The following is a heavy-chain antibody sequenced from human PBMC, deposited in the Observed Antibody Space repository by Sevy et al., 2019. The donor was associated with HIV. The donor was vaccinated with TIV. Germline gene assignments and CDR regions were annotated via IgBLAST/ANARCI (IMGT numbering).Heavy chain of an antibody. D-gene: IGHD5-12*01. CDR1: GYTFTAYY. V-gene: IGHV1-2*02. CDR2: INPNSGDT. CDR3: ARDRGGGYNFAY. Sequence: ALVKVSCKASGYTFTAYYMHWVRQAPGQGLEWMGWINPNSGDTNYAQKFQGRVTMTRDTSISTAYMELSRLRSDDTAVYYCARDRGGGYNFAYWGQGTLVTVSS. J-gene: IGHJ4*02.